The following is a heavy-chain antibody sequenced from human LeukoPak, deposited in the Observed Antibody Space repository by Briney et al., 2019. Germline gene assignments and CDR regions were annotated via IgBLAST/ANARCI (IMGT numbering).Heavy chain of an antibody. Sequence: PGRSLRLSCAASGFTFSSYGMHWGRQAPGKGLGWVAVISYDGSNKYYADSVKGRFTISRDNSKNTLYLQMNSLRAEGTAVYYCAKDNGYSYGNLDYWGQGTLVTVSS. CDR2: ISYDGSNK. CDR1: GFTFSSYG. D-gene: IGHD5-18*01. J-gene: IGHJ4*02. V-gene: IGHV3-30*18. CDR3: AKDNGYSYGNLDY.